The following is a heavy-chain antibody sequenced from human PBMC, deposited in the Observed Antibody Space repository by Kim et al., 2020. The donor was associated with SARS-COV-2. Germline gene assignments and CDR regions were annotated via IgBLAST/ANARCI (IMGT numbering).Heavy chain of an antibody. J-gene: IGHJ4*02. CDR3: ARPEGGYSYGLEVDY. Sequence: QRFKGRITMTRDTSSSTAYMELSRLRSDDTAMYYCARPEGGYSYGLEVDYWGQGTLVTVSS. V-gene: IGHV1-2*02. D-gene: IGHD5-18*01.